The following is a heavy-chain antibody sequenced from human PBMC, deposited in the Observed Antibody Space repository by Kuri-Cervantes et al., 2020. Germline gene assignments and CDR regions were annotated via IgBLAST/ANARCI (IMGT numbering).Heavy chain of an antibody. CDR2: ISYDGTHK. CDR3: ATDKNKFEY. J-gene: IGHJ4*02. Sequence: GESLKISCAASGSTFSRYDMYWVRQAPGKGLEWVTLISYDGTHKNSADSVKGRFTISRDNAKNSLFLQMNTLRAEDTAVYYCATDKNKFEYWGQGTLVTVSS. D-gene: IGHD1/OR15-1a*01. CDR1: GSTFSRYD. V-gene: IGHV3-30*03.